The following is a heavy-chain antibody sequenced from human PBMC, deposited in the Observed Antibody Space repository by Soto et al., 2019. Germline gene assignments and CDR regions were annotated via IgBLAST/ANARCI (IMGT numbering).Heavy chain of an antibody. CDR2: IIPIFGTA. J-gene: IGHJ2*01. D-gene: IGHD2-21*02. V-gene: IGHV1-69*13. CDR1: GCAFSSYA. Sequence: SVKVSCKASGCAFSSYAISWVRQAPGQGLEWMGGIIPIFGTANYAQKFQGRDTITADESTSTAYMELSSLRSEDTAVYYCARAAGCGGGCSYWYFDLWGRGTLVTVSS. CDR3: ARAAGCGGGCSYWYFDL.